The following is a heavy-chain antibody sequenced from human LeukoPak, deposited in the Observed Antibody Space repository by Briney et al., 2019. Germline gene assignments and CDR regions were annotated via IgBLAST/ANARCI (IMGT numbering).Heavy chain of an antibody. V-gene: IGHV4-34*01. D-gene: IGHD3-22*01. CDR3: ARGLDYYYDSSAVDY. CDR1: GFTFSSYS. J-gene: IGHJ4*02. CDR2: INHSGST. Sequence: PGGSLRLSCAASGFTFSSYSMNWVRQAPGKGLEWIGEINHSGSTNYNPSLKSRVTISVDTSKNQFSLKLSSVTAADTAVYYCARGLDYYYDSSAVDYWGQGTLVTVSS.